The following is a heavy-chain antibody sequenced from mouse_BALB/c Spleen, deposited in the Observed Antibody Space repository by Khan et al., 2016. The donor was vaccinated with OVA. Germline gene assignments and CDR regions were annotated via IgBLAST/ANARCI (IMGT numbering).Heavy chain of an antibody. J-gene: IGHJ3*01. CDR3: ARGYFGNYEFAY. CDR2: IFPGTGTT. V-gene: IGHV1S132*01. CDR1: GYTFTSFW. D-gene: IGHD2-1*01. Sequence: QVQLQQSGAELVKPGASVKLSCKPSGYTFTSFWIQWVKQRPGQGLGWIGQIFPGTGTTYYNENFKGKATLTVDTSSSTAYMQLSSLTSEDSAVYFCARGYFGNYEFAYWGQGTLVTVSP.